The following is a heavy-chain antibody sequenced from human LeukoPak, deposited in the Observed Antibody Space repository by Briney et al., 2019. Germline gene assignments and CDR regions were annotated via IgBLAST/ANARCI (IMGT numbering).Heavy chain of an antibody. CDR3: AKSIRWETAIAYRSNYFDY. Sequence: GGSLRLSCAASGFTFSSYAMSWVRQAPGKGLEWVSAISGSGGNTYYADSVKGRFTISRDNSKNTLYLQMNSLIADETAVYYCAKSIRWETAIAYRSNYFDYWGQGTLVTVSS. J-gene: IGHJ4*02. V-gene: IGHV3-23*01. D-gene: IGHD5-18*01. CDR1: GFTFSSYA. CDR2: ISGSGGNT.